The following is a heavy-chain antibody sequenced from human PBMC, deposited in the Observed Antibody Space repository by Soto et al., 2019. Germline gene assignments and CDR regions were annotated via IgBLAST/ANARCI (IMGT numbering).Heavy chain of an antibody. Sequence: EVQLVESGGGLVQPGGSLRLSCAASGFTFGSHWMHWVRQAPGKGLVWVSRINSDGSSTTYADSVKGRFTISRDDAKSTLYLQMNSLRAEDTAVYYCARGREEWGKPTVIWGQGTFVTVSS. CDR2: INSDGSST. CDR1: GFTFGSHW. D-gene: IGHD3-3*01. CDR3: ARGREEWGKPTVI. J-gene: IGHJ3*02. V-gene: IGHV3-74*01.